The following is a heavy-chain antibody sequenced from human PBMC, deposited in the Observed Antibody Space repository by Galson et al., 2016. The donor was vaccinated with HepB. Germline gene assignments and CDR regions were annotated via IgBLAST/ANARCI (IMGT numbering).Heavy chain of an antibody. Sequence: SLRLSCAASVFAFSAYTMTWVRQAPGKGLEWVSSISSRGNNIYYADSVKGRFTISRDNAKNSLYLQMNSLRVGDTAGYYCARGWGTGSSGSCSSQRTLDSWGQGTLVTVSS. CDR2: ISSRGNNI. J-gene: IGHJ4*02. CDR3: ARGWGTGSSGSCSSQRTLDS. V-gene: IGHV3-21*01. CDR1: VFAFSAYT. D-gene: IGHD2-15*01.